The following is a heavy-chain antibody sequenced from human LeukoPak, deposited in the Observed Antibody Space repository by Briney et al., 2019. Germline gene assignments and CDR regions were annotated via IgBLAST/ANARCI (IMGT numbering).Heavy chain of an antibody. V-gene: IGHV3-30*02. J-gene: IGHJ4*02. Sequence: GRCLRLSWAPSGLTFSSYGIRSGRHAPREWRGWVAFIRYEGSNKYYADSVEGPFTISRDNSSNTLCLQMNSLRAEHTAVYYCRGSVYYYESSGYARARNCHYWGQGTLVTVPT. CDR3: RGSVYYYESSGYARARNCHY. CDR2: IRYEGSNK. D-gene: IGHD3-22*01. CDR1: GLTFSSYG.